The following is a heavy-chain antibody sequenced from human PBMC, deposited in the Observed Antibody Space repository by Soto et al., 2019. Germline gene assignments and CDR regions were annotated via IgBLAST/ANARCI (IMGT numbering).Heavy chain of an antibody. V-gene: IGHV4-39*01. D-gene: IGHD3-10*01. CDR3: ARPSGSGSFSDWFDP. CDR1: GCSISSSSYY. Sequence: SETLSLTCTVSGCSISSSSYYWGWIRQHPGKGLEWNGSIYYSGSTYYNPSLKSRVTISVDTSKNQFSLKLSSVTAADTAVYYCARPSGSGSFSDWFDPWGQGTLVTGSS. J-gene: IGHJ5*02. CDR2: IYYSGST.